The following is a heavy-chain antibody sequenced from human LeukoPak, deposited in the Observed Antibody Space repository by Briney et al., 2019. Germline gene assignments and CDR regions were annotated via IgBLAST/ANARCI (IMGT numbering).Heavy chain of an antibody. V-gene: IGHV4-39*07. Sequence: SETLSLTCTVSGGSISSSSYYWGWIRQPPGKGLEWIGSIYYSGSTYYNPSLKSRVTITVDTSKAQFSLELSSVTAADTAVYYCARGEFRFLRWPSPHDYYYYMDVWGKGTTVTVSS. J-gene: IGHJ6*03. D-gene: IGHD3-3*01. CDR1: GGSISSSSYY. CDR3: ARGEFRFLRWPSPHDYYYYMDV. CDR2: IYYSGST.